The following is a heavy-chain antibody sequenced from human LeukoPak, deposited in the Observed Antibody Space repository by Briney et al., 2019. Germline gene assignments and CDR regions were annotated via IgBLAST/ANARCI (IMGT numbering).Heavy chain of an antibody. Sequence: GGSLRLSCAASGFTFSSYSMNWVRQAPGKGLEWVSSISSSSSYIYYADSVKGRFTISRDNSKNTLYLQMNSLRAEDTAVYYCASLDFWSGYPSFDYWGQGTLVTVSS. D-gene: IGHD3-3*01. CDR3: ASLDFWSGYPSFDY. J-gene: IGHJ4*02. CDR2: ISSSSSYI. CDR1: GFTFSSYS. V-gene: IGHV3-21*04.